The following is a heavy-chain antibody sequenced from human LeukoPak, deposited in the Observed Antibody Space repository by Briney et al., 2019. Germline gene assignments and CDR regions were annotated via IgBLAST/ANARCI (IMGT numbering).Heavy chain of an antibody. CDR3: ARLFGDSS. D-gene: IGHD2-21*01. J-gene: IGHJ5*02. Sequence: GASVKVSCKASGYTFTGYYMHWVRQAPGQGLEWMGWINPKSGGTNYAQKFRGRVTMTRDTSIRTGYMELSRLRSDDTAVYYCARLFGDSSWGQGTLVTVSS. CDR2: INPKSGGT. V-gene: IGHV1-2*02. CDR1: GYTFTGYY.